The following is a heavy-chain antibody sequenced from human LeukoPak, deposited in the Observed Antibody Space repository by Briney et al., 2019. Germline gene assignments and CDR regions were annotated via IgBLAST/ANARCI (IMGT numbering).Heavy chain of an antibody. D-gene: IGHD3/OR15-3a*01. CDR3: ARHRWTDLAYFDYMDV. CDR1: GYNFATYW. V-gene: IGHV5-51*01. CDR2: IFPADSET. J-gene: IGHJ6*03. Sequence: GESLKISCKASGYNFATYWIAWVRQMPGEGLEWVAIIFPADSETKYSPSFRGQVTISADKSISTAYLQWSSLKASDTAMYYCARHRWTDLAYFDYMDVWGKGTTITVSS.